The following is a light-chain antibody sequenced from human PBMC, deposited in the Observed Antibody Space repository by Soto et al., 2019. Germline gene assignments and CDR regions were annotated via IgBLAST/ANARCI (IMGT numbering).Light chain of an antibody. CDR1: DVGLSDY. V-gene: IGLV2-11*01. CDR2: EVN. CDR3: CSHAGGDIIYV. Sequence: QSALTQPRSVSGSPGQSVTISCTGDVGLSDYVSWYQQRPGKAPKLMIYEVNERPSGVPNRFSGSKSGSTASLTISGLQAEDEADYYCCSHAGGDIIYVLGNRTKLTVL. J-gene: IGLJ1*01.